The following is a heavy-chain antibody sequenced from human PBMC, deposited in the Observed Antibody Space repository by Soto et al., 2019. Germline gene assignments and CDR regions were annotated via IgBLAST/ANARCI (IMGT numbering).Heavy chain of an antibody. J-gene: IGHJ6*02. D-gene: IGHD3-3*01. CDR2: ISGSGGST. Sequence: SGGSLRLSCAASGFTFSSYAMSWVRQAPGKGLEWVSAISGSGGSTYYADSVKGRFTISRDNSKNTLYLQMNSLRAEDTAVYYCAKSVWSGYYYYYGMDVWGQGTTVTVSS. V-gene: IGHV3-23*01. CDR1: GFTFSSYA. CDR3: AKSVWSGYYYYYGMDV.